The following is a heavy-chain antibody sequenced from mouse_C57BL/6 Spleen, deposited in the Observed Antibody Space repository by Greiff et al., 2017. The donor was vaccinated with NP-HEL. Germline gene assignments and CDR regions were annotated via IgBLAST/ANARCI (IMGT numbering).Heavy chain of an antibody. CDR1: GFTFSDYY. CDR3: AKNYYGSRTGAMDY. Sequence: VQLKESGGGLVQPGGSLKLSCAASGFTFSDYYMYWVRQTPEKRLEWVAYISNGGGSTYYPDTVKGRFTISRDNAKNTLYLQMSRLKSEDTAMYYCAKNYYGSRTGAMDYWGQGTSVTVSS. J-gene: IGHJ4*01. V-gene: IGHV5-12*01. CDR2: ISNGGGST. D-gene: IGHD1-1*01.